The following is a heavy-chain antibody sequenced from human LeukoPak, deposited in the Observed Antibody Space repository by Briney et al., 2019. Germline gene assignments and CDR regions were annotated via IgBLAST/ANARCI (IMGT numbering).Heavy chain of an antibody. V-gene: IGHV5-51*01. J-gene: IGHJ3*02. CDR2: IYPGDSDT. CDR1: GYSFTSYW. Sequence: GESLKISCKGSGYSFTSYWISWVRQMPGKGLGWMGIIYPGDSDTRYSPSFQGQVTISADKSISTACLQWSSLKASDTAMYYCARRRIATGDAFDIWGQGTMVTVSS. CDR3: ARRRIATGDAFDI. D-gene: IGHD4-17*01.